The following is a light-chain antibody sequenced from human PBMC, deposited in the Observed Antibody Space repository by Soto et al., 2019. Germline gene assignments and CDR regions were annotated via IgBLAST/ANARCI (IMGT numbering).Light chain of an antibody. CDR1: QGISSY. Sequence: CRASQGISSYLAWYQQKPRKAPEVLIFGASTLQSGVPSRFSGSGSGTDFTLAISSLQPEDFATYYCQQSDSIPITFGQGTRLEIK. CDR3: QQSDSIPIT. CDR2: GAS. J-gene: IGKJ5*01. V-gene: IGKV1-39*01.